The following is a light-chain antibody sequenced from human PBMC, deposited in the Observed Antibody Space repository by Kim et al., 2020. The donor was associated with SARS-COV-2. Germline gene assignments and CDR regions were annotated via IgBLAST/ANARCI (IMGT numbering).Light chain of an antibody. Sequence: GQKVTISCSGSSSNIGPHFVSWYQQVPGTAPKLLIYENDQRPSGIPDRFSGSKSGTSATLGITGLQTGDEANYFCGSWDNSLSVLVFGGGTQLTVL. CDR3: GSWDNSLSVLV. J-gene: IGLJ3*02. V-gene: IGLV1-51*01. CDR2: END. CDR1: SSNIGPHF.